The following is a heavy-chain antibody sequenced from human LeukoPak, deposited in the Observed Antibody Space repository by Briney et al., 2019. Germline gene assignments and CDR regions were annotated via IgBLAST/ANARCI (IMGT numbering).Heavy chain of an antibody. CDR1: GYTFTSYG. D-gene: IGHD3-3*01. Sequence: ASVKVSCKASGYTFTSYGISWVRQAPGQGLEWMGWISAYNGNTNYAQKLQGRVTMTTDTSTSTAYMELRSLRSDDTAVYYCARVWLEWFGNYYFDYWGQGTLVTVSS. V-gene: IGHV1-18*01. CDR2: ISAYNGNT. CDR3: ARVWLEWFGNYYFDY. J-gene: IGHJ4*02.